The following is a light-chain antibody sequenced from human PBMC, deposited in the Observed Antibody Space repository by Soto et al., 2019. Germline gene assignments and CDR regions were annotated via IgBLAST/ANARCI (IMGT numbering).Light chain of an antibody. Sequence: ELVLPQSPAPLSVSPGERATLSCRASQSVSSNLAWYQQKPGQTPKLLIYVASTRATGIPARFSGSGSGTEFTLTISSLQSEDFAVYYCQQYNVWPLTFGGGTKVEFK. CDR1: QSVSSN. J-gene: IGKJ4*01. CDR3: QQYNVWPLT. V-gene: IGKV3-15*01. CDR2: VAS.